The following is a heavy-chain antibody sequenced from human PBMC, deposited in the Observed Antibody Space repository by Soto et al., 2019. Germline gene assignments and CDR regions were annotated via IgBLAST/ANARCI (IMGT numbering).Heavy chain of an antibody. CDR3: AKSVTGGDYRPYYMDV. Sequence: GGSLRLSCAASGFTFSSYAMSWVRQAPGKGLEWVSAISGSGGSTYYADSVKGRFTISRDNSKNTLYLQMNSLRAEDTAVYYCAKSVTGGDYRPYYMDVWGKGTTVTVSS. CDR1: GFTFSSYA. CDR2: ISGSGGST. V-gene: IGHV3-23*01. J-gene: IGHJ6*03. D-gene: IGHD2-21*02.